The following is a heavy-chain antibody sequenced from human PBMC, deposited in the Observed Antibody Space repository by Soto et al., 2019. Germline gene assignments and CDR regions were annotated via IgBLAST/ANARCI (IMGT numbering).Heavy chain of an antibody. V-gene: IGHV3-30-3*01. Sequence: QVQLVESGGGVVQPGRSLRLSCAASGFTFSSYAMHWVRQAPGKGLEWVAVISYDGSDKYYADSVKGRFTISRDNSKNTLYRQMNSLRTEDTAVYYCARGDYYDGSGYYYGGIDYWGQGTLVTVSS. CDR3: ARGDYYDGSGYYYGGIDY. CDR2: ISYDGSDK. D-gene: IGHD3-22*01. CDR1: GFTFSSYA. J-gene: IGHJ4*02.